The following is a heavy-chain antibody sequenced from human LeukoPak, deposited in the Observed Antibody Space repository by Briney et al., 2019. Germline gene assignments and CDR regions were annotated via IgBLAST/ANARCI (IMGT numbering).Heavy chain of an antibody. CDR2: ISAYNGNT. D-gene: IGHD3-10*01. V-gene: IGHV1-18*04. Sequence: ASVKVSCKASGYTFTSYYMHWVRQAPGQGLEWMGWISAYNGNTNYAQKLQGGVTMTTDTSTGTAYMELSRLRSDDTAVYYCASGGSGSPFDYWGQGTLVTVSS. CDR1: GYTFTSYY. J-gene: IGHJ4*02. CDR3: ASGGSGSPFDY.